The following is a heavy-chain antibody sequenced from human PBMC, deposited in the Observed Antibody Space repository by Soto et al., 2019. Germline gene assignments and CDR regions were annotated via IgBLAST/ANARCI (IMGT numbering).Heavy chain of an antibody. CDR1: GYTFSSYD. CDR2: LNPNSGDT. V-gene: IGHV1-8*01. J-gene: IGHJ4*02. Sequence: QVQLVQSGAEVKKPGASVKVSCKAAGYTFSSYDINWVRQDTGQGLAWMGWLNPNSGDTGYAQKFQGRDTLTRNTSTNTAYIELSSLTSADTAVYYCETSGGGWYLYWGQGTLVTVSS. CDR3: ETSGGGWYLY. D-gene: IGHD6-19*01.